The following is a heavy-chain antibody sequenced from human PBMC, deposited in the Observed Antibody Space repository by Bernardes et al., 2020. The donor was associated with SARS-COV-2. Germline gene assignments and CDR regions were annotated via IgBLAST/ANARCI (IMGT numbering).Heavy chain of an antibody. J-gene: IGHJ2*01. D-gene: IGHD6-19*01. CDR1: GGSISPYF. CDR2: IYHTGST. V-gene: IGHV4-59*01. CDR3: AREGSGWPDWYFDL. Sequence: SETLSLTCTVSGGSISPYFWSWIRQPPGKGLEWIGFIYHTGSTNYNPSLKSRVTISVDTSKKQVSLNLRSVTAADTAVYYCAREGSGWPDWYFDLWGRGTLVTV.